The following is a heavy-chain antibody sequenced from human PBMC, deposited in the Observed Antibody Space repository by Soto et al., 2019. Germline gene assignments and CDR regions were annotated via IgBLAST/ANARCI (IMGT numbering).Heavy chain of an antibody. CDR2: FYSSGSI. V-gene: IGHV4-39*07. J-gene: IGHJ5*02. CDR3: ARMYSSGWGCFHP. CDR1: GYSITAGGDY. D-gene: IGHD6-19*01. Sequence: SETLSLTCFVSGYSITAGGDYWGWIRHHPGKGLKWIGSFYSSGSIIYNPSLRSRVSISGDTSSNQFSMRLKSVTAADTARYYCARMYSSGWGCFHPWGQGTLVTVSP.